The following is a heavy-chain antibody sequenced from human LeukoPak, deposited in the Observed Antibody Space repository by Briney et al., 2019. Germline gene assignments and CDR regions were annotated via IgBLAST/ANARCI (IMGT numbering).Heavy chain of an antibody. CDR1: GGTFSSYA. D-gene: IGHD5-12*01. Sequence: SVKVSCKVSGGTFSSYAISWVRQAPGQGLEWMGGIIPIFGTANYAQKFQGRVTITADESTSTAYMELSSLRSEDTAVYYCARVAPPRGYSGYDGDYWGQGTLVTVSS. J-gene: IGHJ4*02. CDR2: IIPIFGTA. V-gene: IGHV1-69*13. CDR3: ARVAPPRGYSGYDGDY.